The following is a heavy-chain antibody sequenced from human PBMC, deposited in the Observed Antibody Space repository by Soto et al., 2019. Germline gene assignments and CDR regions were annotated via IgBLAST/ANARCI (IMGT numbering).Heavy chain of an antibody. CDR1: GYTFTSYY. D-gene: IGHD6-13*01. J-gene: IGHJ6*04. CDR3: ARDLCSSWYLVIRSYYGMDV. Sequence: ASVKVSFKASGYTFTSYYMHWVRQAPGQGLEWMGIINPSGGSTSYAQKFQGRVTMTRDTSTSTVYMELSSLRSEDTAVYYCARDLCSSWYLVIRSYYGMDVWGKGTTVTVSS. CDR2: INPSGGST. V-gene: IGHV1-46*01.